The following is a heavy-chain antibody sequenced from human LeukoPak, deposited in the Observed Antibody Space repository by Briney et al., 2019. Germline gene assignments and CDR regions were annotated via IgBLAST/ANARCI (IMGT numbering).Heavy chain of an antibody. V-gene: IGHV1-8*01. CDR3: ARALSWTTESYYYMDV. Sequence: GASVKVSCKASGYTFTSYDMTWVRQATGQGLEWLGWMNPNSGNTGYAQNFQGRVTMTMNTSITTAYMELSSLRSEDTAVYYCARALSWTTESYYYMDVWGKGTTVTVSS. D-gene: IGHD3/OR15-3a*01. CDR2: MNPNSGNT. J-gene: IGHJ6*03. CDR1: GYTFTSYD.